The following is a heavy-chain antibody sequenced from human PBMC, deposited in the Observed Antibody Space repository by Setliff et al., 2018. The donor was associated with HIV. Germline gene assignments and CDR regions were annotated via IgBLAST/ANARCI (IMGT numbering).Heavy chain of an antibody. J-gene: IGHJ4*02. CDR3: ARYSPRGYTLTGPY. D-gene: IGHD6-25*01. CDR2: INHSGGT. CDR1: GGTFSLHY. V-gene: IGHV4-34*01. Sequence: ETLSLTCAVSGGTFSLHYYTWSRQSPLRGLEWSGEINHSGGTRYNPSLESRVTMSLDSSRNQFSLKLTSVTAADTAVYYCARYSPRGYTLTGPYWGQGTLVTV.